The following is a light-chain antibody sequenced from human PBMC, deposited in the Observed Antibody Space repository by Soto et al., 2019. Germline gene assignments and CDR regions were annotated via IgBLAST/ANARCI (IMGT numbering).Light chain of an antibody. CDR1: HNINTY. CDR3: QLSDSSLT. CDR2: AAS. V-gene: IGKV1-39*01. Sequence: DIQMTQSPSTLSGSVGDRVTITCRASHNINTYLNWYQQRPGKAPRLLIYAASGVQGGVPSRFSGSGSGTDFTLTISSLQPEDFATYYCQLSDSSLTFGQGTRLEIK. J-gene: IGKJ5*01.